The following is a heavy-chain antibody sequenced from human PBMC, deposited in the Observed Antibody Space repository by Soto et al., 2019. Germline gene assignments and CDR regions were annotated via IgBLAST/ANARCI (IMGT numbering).Heavy chain of an antibody. Sequence: SETLSLTCVVSGESFSGYYWSWIRQTPGMGLEWIGEVDHRGSTTYNPSLKNRASISIDSSKNLFSLELTSVTAADTALYFCARYEYGNSLYGVDVWGQGTRVTVS. J-gene: IGHJ6*02. V-gene: IGHV4-34*01. CDR3: ARYEYGNSLYGVDV. CDR2: VDHRGST. CDR1: GESFSGYY. D-gene: IGHD1-7*01.